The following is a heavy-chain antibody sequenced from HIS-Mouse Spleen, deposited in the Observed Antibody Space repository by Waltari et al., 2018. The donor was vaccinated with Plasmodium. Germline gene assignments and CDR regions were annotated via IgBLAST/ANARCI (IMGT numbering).Heavy chain of an antibody. Sequence: QVQLQQWGAGLLKPSETLSLTCAVYGGSFSGYYWSWFRKPPGKGLAWIGEINHSGSTNYNLPLKSRVTISVDTSKNQFSLKLSSVTAADTAVYYCARGGIVGATIDYWGQGTLVTVSS. CDR1: GGSFSGYY. CDR2: INHSGST. J-gene: IGHJ4*02. CDR3: ARGGIVGATIDY. D-gene: IGHD1-26*01. V-gene: IGHV4-34*01.